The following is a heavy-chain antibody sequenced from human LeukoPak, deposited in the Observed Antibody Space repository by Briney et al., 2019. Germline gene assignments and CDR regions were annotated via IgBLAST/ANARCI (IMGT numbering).Heavy chain of an antibody. J-gene: IGHJ4*02. CDR3: ARSFHSSGWEFDY. CDR2: TDWDDDK. D-gene: IGHD6-19*01. V-gene: IGHV2-70*11. CDR1: GFSLSTTGMC. Sequence: SGPTLVNPTQTLTLTCTFYGFSLSTTGMCVSWIRQPPGKALECHDRTDWDDDKYYSTSLKTRLTISKDTSKNQVVLTMTNMDPVDTATYYCARSFHSSGWEFDYWGQGTLVTVSS.